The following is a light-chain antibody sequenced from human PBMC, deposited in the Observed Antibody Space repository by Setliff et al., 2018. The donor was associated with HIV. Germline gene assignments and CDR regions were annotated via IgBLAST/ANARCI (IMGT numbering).Light chain of an antibody. CDR2: EVS. J-gene: IGLJ3*02. Sequence: QSALTQPASVSGSPGQSITISCTGTSSDVGGYNYVSWYQQHPGKAPKLMIYEVSNRPSGVSNRFSGSKSGKTASLTISGLQAEDEAEYYCSSYTTSNSLVFGRGTKVTVL. V-gene: IGLV2-14*01. CDR1: SSDVGGYNY. CDR3: SSYTTSNSLV.